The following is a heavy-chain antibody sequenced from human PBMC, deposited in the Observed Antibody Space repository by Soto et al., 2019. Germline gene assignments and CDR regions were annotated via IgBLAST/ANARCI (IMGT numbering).Heavy chain of an antibody. CDR3: ARGLTMAGADYYYYYGMDV. CDR1: GYTFTSYY. D-gene: IGHD3-10*02. CDR2: INPSGGST. J-gene: IGHJ6*02. Sequence: RASVKVSCKASGYTFTSYYMHWVRQAPGQGLEWMGIINPSGGSTSYAQKFQGRVTMTRDTSTSTVYMELSSLRSEDTAVYYCARGLTMAGADYYYYYGMDVWGQGTTVTVSS. V-gene: IGHV1-46*01.